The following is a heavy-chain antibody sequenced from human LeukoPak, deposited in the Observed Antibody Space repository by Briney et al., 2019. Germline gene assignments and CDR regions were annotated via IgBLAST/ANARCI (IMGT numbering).Heavy chain of an antibody. J-gene: IGHJ4*02. CDR2: ISWNSGSI. CDR1: GFTFDDYA. V-gene: IGHV3-9*01. D-gene: IGHD3-22*01. CDR3: AKDQYYYDSSGYSN. Sequence: GGSLRLSCAVYGFTFDDYAMHWVRQAPGKGLEWVSGISWNSGSIGYADSVKGRFTISRDNAKNSLYLQMNSLRAEDTALYYCAKDQYYYDSSGYSNWGQGTLVTVSS.